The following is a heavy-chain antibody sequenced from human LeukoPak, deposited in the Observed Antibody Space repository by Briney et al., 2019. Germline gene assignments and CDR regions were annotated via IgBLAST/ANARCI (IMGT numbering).Heavy chain of an antibody. V-gene: IGHV3-11*01. CDR3: AQFDVLSGYYSGFDV. J-gene: IGHJ6*02. Sequence: GGSLRLSCAASGFTFSDYYMSWIRQAPGRGLEWISYISRSSGTIYYADSVKGRFTISRDNGKNSLYLQMNSLRAEDTAVYYCAQFDVLSGYYSGFDVWGQGTTVIVSS. CDR2: ISRSSGTI. CDR1: GFTFSDYY. D-gene: IGHD3-3*01.